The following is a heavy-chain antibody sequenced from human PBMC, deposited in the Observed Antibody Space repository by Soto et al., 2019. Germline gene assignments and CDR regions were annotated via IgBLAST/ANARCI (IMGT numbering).Heavy chain of an antibody. Sequence: SVKVSCKASGGTFSSYTISWVRQAPGQGLEWMGRIIPILGIANYAQKFQGRVTITADKSTSTAYMELSSLRSEDTAVYYCARVLGYCSGGSCYTYSAFDIWGQGTMVTVSS. J-gene: IGHJ3*02. CDR3: ARVLGYCSGGSCYTYSAFDI. CDR2: IIPILGIA. V-gene: IGHV1-69*02. D-gene: IGHD2-15*01. CDR1: GGTFSSYT.